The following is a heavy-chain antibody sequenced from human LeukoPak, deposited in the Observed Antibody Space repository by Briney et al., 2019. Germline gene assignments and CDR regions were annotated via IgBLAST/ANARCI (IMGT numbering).Heavy chain of an antibody. Sequence: ASAKVSCKASGYTFTSYDINWVRQATGQGLEWMGWMSPNSGNTGYAQKFQGRVTMTRHTSISTAYMELSSLRSEDTAVYYCAREIYGGKEGFDYWGQGTLVTVSS. D-gene: IGHD4-23*01. CDR2: MSPNSGNT. CDR1: GYTFTSYD. J-gene: IGHJ4*02. V-gene: IGHV1-8*02. CDR3: AREIYGGKEGFDY.